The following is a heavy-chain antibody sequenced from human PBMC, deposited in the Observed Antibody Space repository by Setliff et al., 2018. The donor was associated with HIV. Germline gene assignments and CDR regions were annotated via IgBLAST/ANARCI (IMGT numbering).Heavy chain of an antibody. D-gene: IGHD3-16*01. CDR3: ARSGGIGNYHWDV. CDR1: GFTFNTYA. CDR2: ISGSGGST. V-gene: IGHV3-23*01. J-gene: IGHJ6*03. Sequence: GESLKISCAASGFTFNTYAMSWVRQAPGKGLEWVSVISGSGGSTFYADSVKGRFTISRDNSKNTLYLQMNSLGAEDTAVYYCARSGGIGNYHWDVWGKGTTVTVSS.